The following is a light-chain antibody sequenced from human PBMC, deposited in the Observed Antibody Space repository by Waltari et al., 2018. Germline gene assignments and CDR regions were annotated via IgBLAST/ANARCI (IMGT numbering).Light chain of an antibody. CDR1: QGISSW. CDR2: KAS. J-gene: IGKJ1*01. V-gene: IGKV1D-16*01. Sequence: DIQMTQSPYSLSASVGDRVTITCRAIQGISSWLAWYQQKPEKAPKLLIYKASSLQSGVPSRFSGSGSGTDFTLTISSLEPEDVATYYCQHYNSAPWTFGQGTKVEI. CDR3: QHYNSAPWT.